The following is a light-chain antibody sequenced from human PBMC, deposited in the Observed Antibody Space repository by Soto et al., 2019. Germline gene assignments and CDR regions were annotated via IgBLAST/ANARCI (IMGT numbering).Light chain of an antibody. CDR2: GAS. V-gene: IGKV3-20*01. J-gene: IGKJ1*01. CDR3: QQYGNSPRT. CDR1: QSVNGNF. Sequence: EIVLTQSPGTLSLSPGERATLSCRASQSVNGNFLAWYQQKPGQAPRLLISGASNRATGIPDRFSGSGSGTDFTLTISRLQPDDFAVYYCQQYGNSPRTFGQGTKVDIK.